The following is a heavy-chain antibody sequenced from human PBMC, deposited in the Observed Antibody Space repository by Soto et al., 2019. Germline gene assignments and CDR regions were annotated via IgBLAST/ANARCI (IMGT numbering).Heavy chain of an antibody. CDR2: IYYSGST. Sequence: QVQLQESGPGLVKPSQTLSLTCTVSGGSISSGGYYWSWIRQHPGKGLEWIGYIYYSGSTYYNPSLKSRVTVSVDTSKNQFSLKLSSVTAADTAVYYCARSECSGGSCYSFYYYGMDVWGQGTTVTVSS. J-gene: IGHJ6*02. CDR1: GGSISSGGYY. CDR3: ARSECSGGSCYSFYYYGMDV. V-gene: IGHV4-31*03. D-gene: IGHD2-15*01.